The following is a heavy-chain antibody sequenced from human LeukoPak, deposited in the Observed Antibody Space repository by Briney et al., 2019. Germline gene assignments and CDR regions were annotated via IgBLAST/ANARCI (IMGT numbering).Heavy chain of an antibody. CDR1: GFTFSSYW. D-gene: IGHD2-15*01. CDR3: ARELGSGGTCLGY. CDR2: IKQDGSEK. V-gene: IGHV3-7*05. Sequence: GRSLRLSCAASGFTFSSYWMTWVCQAPGKGLEWVATIKQDGSEKFYVDSVKGRFTISRDNAKNSLYLQMNTLRAEDTAVYYCARELGSGGTCLGYWGQGTLVTVSS. J-gene: IGHJ4*02.